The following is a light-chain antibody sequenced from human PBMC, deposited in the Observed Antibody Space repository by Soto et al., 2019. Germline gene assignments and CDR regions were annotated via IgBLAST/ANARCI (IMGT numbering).Light chain of an antibody. J-gene: IGKJ4*01. CDR2: KAS. CDR3: QQYYNTPPT. V-gene: IGKV1-5*03. CDR1: QSISSW. Sequence: IQMTQSPSTLSASVGDRVTITCRASQSISSWLAWYQHKPGKAPKLLIYKASSLESGVPSRFSGSGSGTEFTLTISSLQAEDVAVYYCQQYYNTPPTFGGGTKVDIK.